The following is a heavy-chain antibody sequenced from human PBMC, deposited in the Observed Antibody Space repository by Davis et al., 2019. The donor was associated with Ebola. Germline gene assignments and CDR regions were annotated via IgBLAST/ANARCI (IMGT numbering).Heavy chain of an antibody. J-gene: IGHJ6*02. V-gene: IGHV1-45*02. CDR2: ITPFNGNT. Sequence: SVKVSCKASGYTFTCRYLHWVRQAPGQALEWMGWITPFNGNTNYAQKFQDRVTITRDRSMSTAYMELSSLRSEDTAMYYCARSPKTDYYGMDVWGQGTTVTVSS. CDR3: ARSPKTDYYGMDV. CDR1: GYTFTCRY.